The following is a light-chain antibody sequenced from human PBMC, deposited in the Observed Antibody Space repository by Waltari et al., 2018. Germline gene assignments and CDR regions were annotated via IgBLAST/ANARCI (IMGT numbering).Light chain of an antibody. V-gene: IGKV3-20*01. CDR2: VAS. Sequence: ILTQSPGTLSLSPGERATLSFRASQTIGTYLVRYQRKPGQPPRLLMYVASRRDTGVPDRFSGSGSGTDFSLTISRLEPEDFAVYYCQNHERLPATFGQGTRVEIK. CDR1: QTIGTY. CDR3: QNHERLPAT. J-gene: IGKJ1*01.